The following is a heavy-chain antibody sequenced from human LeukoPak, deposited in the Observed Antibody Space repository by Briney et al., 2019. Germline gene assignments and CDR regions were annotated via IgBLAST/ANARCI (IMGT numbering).Heavy chain of an antibody. CDR3: ARAPRAAAGY. V-gene: IGHV3-21*01. CDR2: ISSSSSYI. Sequence: GGSLRLSCAASGFTFSSYSMNSVRQAPGKGLEWVSSISSSSSYIYYADSVRGRFTISRDNAKNSLYLQMNSLRAEDTAVYYCARAPRAAAGYWGQGTLVTVSS. J-gene: IGHJ4*02. D-gene: IGHD6-13*01. CDR1: GFTFSSYS.